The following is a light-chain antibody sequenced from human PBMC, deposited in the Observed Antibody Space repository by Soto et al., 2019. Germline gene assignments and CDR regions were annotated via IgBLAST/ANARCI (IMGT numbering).Light chain of an antibody. CDR3: QSYNSGIEIT. J-gene: IGKJ3*01. V-gene: IGKV1-27*01. CDR2: SAS. CDR1: QGISTY. Sequence: DIQMTQSPSSLSASVGDRVIITCRASQGISTYLGWYQQKPGKVPKVLIYSASTLQPGVPSRFSGSGSGTDFTLHISSLQPEDVATYYCQSYNSGIEITFGPGTKVDIK.